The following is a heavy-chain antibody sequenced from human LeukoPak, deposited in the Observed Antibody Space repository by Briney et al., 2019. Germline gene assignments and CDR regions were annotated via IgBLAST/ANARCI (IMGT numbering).Heavy chain of an antibody. V-gene: IGHV1-3*01. CDR3: ATGRTSMEVYLFHY. Sequence: ASVKVSCKASGYTFTSYAMHWVRQAPGQRLEWMGWINAGNGNTKYSQKFQGRVTMTEDTSTDTAYMELSSLRSEDTAVYYCATGRTSMEVYLFHYWGQGTLVTVSS. D-gene: IGHD2-2*02. J-gene: IGHJ4*02. CDR1: GYTFTSYA. CDR2: INAGNGNT.